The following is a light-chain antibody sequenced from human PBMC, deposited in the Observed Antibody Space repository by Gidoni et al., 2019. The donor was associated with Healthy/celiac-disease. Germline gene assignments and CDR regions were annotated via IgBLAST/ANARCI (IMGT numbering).Light chain of an antibody. J-gene: IGKJ4*01. CDR2: DAS. V-gene: IGKV3-11*01. CDR1: QSVSSY. CDR3: QQRSNWPLT. Sequence: VLPQSPATLSLSPGERATLSCRASQSVSSYLAWYQQKPGQAPRLLIYDASNRATGIPARFSGSGSGTDFTLTISSLEPEDFAVYYCQQRSNWPLTFGGGTKVEIK.